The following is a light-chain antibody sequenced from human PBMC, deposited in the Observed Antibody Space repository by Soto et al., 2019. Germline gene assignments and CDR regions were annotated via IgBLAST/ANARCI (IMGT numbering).Light chain of an antibody. CDR1: QSISTD. V-gene: IGKV1-39*01. J-gene: IGKJ2*01. CDR2: AAS. Sequence: DIQMTQSPSSLSASVGDRVTITCRASQSISTDVNWYQQKPGKAPTLLIYAASSLQSGVPSRFSGSGSGTDLTLTISSLQPEDFATYYCQQSYSTAYTCGQGTKLEIK. CDR3: QQSYSTAYT.